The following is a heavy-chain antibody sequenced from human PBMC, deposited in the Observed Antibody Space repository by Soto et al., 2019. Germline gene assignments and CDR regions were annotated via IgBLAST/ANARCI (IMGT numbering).Heavy chain of an antibody. V-gene: IGHV1-18*01. D-gene: IGHD6-13*01. CDR2: ISAYNGNP. J-gene: IGHJ4*02. Sequence: QVQLVQSGAEVKKPGASVKVSCKASGYTFTSYGISWVRQAPGQGLELMGWISAYNGNPNYAQELQGRVTMTTDTSTGTAYLELRRLRSCDTAVYYCARDLAAGNCHYWGPGTLVNVSA. CDR1: GYTFTSYG. CDR3: ARDLAAGNCHY.